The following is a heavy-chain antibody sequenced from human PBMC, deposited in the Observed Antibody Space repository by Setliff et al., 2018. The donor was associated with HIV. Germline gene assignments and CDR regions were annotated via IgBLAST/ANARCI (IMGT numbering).Heavy chain of an antibody. CDR1: GDSISSGGYY. J-gene: IGHJ6*03. V-gene: IGHV4-31*03. CDR2: IYYSGST. D-gene: IGHD3-3*01. CDR3: ARQGGFWDPYFTQSYYYYYMDV. Sequence: PSETLSLTCTVSGDSISSGGYYWIWIRQFPGKGLEWIGYIYYSGSTYYNPSLQSRLTMSVDTSKNQFSLRLRSVTAADTDVYYCARQGGFWDPYFTQSYYYYYMDVWGKGTTVTVSS.